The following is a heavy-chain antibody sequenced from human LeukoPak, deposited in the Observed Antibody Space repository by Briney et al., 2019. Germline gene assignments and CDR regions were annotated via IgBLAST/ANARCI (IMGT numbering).Heavy chain of an antibody. CDR3: ARRYSSGWYSKYYFDY. J-gene: IGHJ4*02. Sequence: SETLSLTCAVYGGSFSGYYWSWIRQPPGKGLEWIGEINHSGSTNYNPSLKSRVTISVDTSKNQFSLKLSSVTAADTAVYYCARRYSSGWYSKYYFDYWGQGTLVTVSS. CDR2: INHSGST. D-gene: IGHD6-19*01. CDR1: GGSFSGYY. V-gene: IGHV4-34*01.